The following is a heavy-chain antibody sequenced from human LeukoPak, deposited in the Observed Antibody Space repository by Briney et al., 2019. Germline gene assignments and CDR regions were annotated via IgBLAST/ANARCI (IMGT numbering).Heavy chain of an antibody. CDR3: TRDGDTSGYSD. CDR1: GFTFGDYA. D-gene: IGHD3-22*01. V-gene: IGHV3-7*01. CDR2: IKQDGGEN. J-gene: IGHJ4*02. Sequence: GGSLRLSCTASGFTFGDYAMSWFRQAPGKGLEWVASIKQDGGENYYVDSVKGRFTISRDNAKNSLYLQMNSLRADDTAVYYCTRDGDTSGYSDWGQGTLVTVSS.